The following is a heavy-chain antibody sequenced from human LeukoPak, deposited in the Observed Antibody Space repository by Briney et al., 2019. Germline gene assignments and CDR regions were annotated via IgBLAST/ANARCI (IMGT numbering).Heavy chain of an antibody. CDR2: IIPIFGTA. J-gene: IGHJ4*02. CDR3: ARAAVSLTVTAPFDY. CDR1: GGTFSSYA. Sequence: ASVKVSCKASGGTFSSYAISWVRQAPGQGLEWMGGIIPIFGTANYAQKFQGRVTITADESTSTAYMELSSLRSEDTAVYYCARAAVSLTVTAPFDYWGQGTLVTVSS. D-gene: IGHD4-17*01. V-gene: IGHV1-69*13.